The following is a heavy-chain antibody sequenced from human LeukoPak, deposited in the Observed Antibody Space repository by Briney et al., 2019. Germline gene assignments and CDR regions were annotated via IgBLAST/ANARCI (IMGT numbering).Heavy chain of an antibody. Sequence: SETLSLTCTVSGGSISSSSYYWGWIRQPPGKGLEWIGSIYYSGSTYYSPSLKSRVTISVDTSKNQFSLKLSSVTAADTAVYYCARLLRVGYCSTTTCNWFDPWGQGTLVTVSS. D-gene: IGHD2-2*03. CDR1: GGSISSSSYY. CDR2: IYYSGST. V-gene: IGHV4-39*07. CDR3: ARLLRVGYCSTTTCNWFDP. J-gene: IGHJ5*02.